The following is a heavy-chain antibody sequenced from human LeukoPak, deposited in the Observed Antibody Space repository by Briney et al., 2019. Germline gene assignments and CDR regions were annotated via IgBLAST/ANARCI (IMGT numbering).Heavy chain of an antibody. CDR1: GGSISSGGYY. J-gene: IGHJ4*02. CDR3: AREPPLTYSSSYYFDY. D-gene: IGHD6-13*01. CDR2: IYYSGST. Sequence: TLSLTCTVSGGSISSGGYYWSWIRQHPGKGLEWIGYIYYSGSTYYNPSLKSRVTISVDTSKNQFSLKLSSVTAADTAVYYCAREPPLTYSSSYYFDYWGQGTLVTVSS. V-gene: IGHV4-31*03.